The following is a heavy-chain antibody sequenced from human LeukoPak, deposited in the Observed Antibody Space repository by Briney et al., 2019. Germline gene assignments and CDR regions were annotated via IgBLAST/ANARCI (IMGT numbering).Heavy chain of an antibody. Sequence: PGGSLRLSCAASGFTFNDYYMSWIRQAPGKGLEWVSYISSSGYTIYYADSVKGRFTISRDNAKNSLYLQMNSLRAEDTAMYYCVRDGRHCTGDCYYDYWGRGILVTVSS. J-gene: IGHJ4*02. CDR3: VRDGRHCTGDCYYDY. CDR2: ISSSGYTI. CDR1: GFTFNDYY. V-gene: IGHV3-11*01. D-gene: IGHD2-21*02.